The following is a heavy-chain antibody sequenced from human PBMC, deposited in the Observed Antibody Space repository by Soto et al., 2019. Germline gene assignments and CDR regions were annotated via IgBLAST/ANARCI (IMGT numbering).Heavy chain of an antibody. CDR3: AIRSFTVRDWYFDL. CDR2: ISSSSSPI. J-gene: IGHJ2*01. Sequence: EVQVVESGGGWEQPGGSLRLSCAASGFTFSAYSMIWVRQAPGKGLEWVSYISSSSSPIYYADSVKGRFTISRDNAKNSRYLQMNSLRAEDTAVYYCAIRSFTVRDWYFDLWGRGTLVTVSS. D-gene: IGHD4-17*01. CDR1: GFTFSAYS. V-gene: IGHV3-48*01.